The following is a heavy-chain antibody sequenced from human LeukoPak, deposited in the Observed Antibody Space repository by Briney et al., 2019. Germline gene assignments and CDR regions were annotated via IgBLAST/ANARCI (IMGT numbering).Heavy chain of an antibody. V-gene: IGHV1-69*01. J-gene: IGHJ4*02. CDR1: GGTFSSYA. D-gene: IGHD3-9*01. CDR3: ARGSVSMLRYFDWLLTG. Sequence: SVKVSCKASGGTFSSYAISWVRQAPGQGLEWMGGIIPIFGTANYAQKFQGRVTITADESTSTAYMELSSLRSEDTAVYHCARGSVSMLRYFDWLLTGWGQGTLVTVSS. CDR2: IIPIFGTA.